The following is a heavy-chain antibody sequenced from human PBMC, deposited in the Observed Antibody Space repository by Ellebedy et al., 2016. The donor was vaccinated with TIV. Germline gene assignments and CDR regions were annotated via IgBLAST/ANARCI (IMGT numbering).Heavy chain of an antibody. D-gene: IGHD5/OR15-5a*01. CDR3: AKDVIVSTASNFDS. Sequence: GESLKISCVASGFTFSNYNMNWVRQSPGKGLEWVSSIRSTGSDKYYAESVKGRFTISRDNAQNTLFLQMNSLRAEDTAVYYCAKDVIVSTASNFDSWGQGSLVTVSS. CDR2: IRSTGSDK. J-gene: IGHJ4*02. V-gene: IGHV3-21*04. CDR1: GFTFSNYN.